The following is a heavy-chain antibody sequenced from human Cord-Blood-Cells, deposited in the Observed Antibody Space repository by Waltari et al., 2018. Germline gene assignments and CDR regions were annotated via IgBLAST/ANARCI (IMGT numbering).Heavy chain of an antibody. CDR2: ISSRGSTI. D-gene: IGHD6-19*01. CDR3: ARGRYSSGWYPYYYYGMDV. J-gene: IGHJ6*02. Sequence: LEWVSYISSRGSTIYYADSVKGRFTISRDNAKNSLYLQMNSLRAEDTAVYYCARGRYSSGWYPYYYYGMDVWGQGTTVTVSS. V-gene: IGHV3-48*03.